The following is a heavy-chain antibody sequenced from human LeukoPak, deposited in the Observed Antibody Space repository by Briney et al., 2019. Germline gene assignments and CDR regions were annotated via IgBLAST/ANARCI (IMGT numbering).Heavy chain of an antibody. J-gene: IGHJ5*02. Sequence: SETLSLTCTVSGGSISSSSYYWGWIRQPPGKGLEWIGKINHSGSTNYNPSLKSRVTISVDTSKNQFSLKLSSVTAADTAVYFCARAYSSSWYFNWFDPWGQGTQVTVSS. V-gene: IGHV4-39*07. CDR1: GGSISSSSYY. D-gene: IGHD6-13*01. CDR3: ARAYSSSWYFNWFDP. CDR2: INHSGST.